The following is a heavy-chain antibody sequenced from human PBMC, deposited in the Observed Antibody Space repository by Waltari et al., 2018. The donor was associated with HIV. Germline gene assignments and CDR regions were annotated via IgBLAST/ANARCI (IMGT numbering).Heavy chain of an antibody. CDR2: IKYDGSGK. CDR3: ARDQEVVRGYYFGMDV. D-gene: IGHD2-15*01. CDR1: GFTFSSYW. J-gene: IGHJ6*02. Sequence: EEQLVESGGALVQPGGSLRLSCAASGFTFSSYWMTWVRQAPGKGLEWVPNIKYDGSGKYYVDSVKGRFTISRDNAKMSLYLQMNSLRAEDTAVYYCARDQEVVRGYYFGMDVWGQGTTVTV. V-gene: IGHV3-7*01.